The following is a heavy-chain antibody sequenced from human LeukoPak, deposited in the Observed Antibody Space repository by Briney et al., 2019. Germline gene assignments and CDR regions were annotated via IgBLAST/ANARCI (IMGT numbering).Heavy chain of an antibody. Sequence: SETLSLTCVVSGGSISSGGYSWSWIRQPPGKGLEWIGYISHSGSTYYNPSLKSRVTISVDRSKNQFSLKLTSVTAADTAVYYCARTILTGYYNVKVPFDYWGQGTLVTVSS. J-gene: IGHJ4*02. V-gene: IGHV4-30-2*01. CDR3: ARTILTGYYNVKVPFDY. CDR2: ISHSGST. CDR1: GGSISSGGYS. D-gene: IGHD3-9*01.